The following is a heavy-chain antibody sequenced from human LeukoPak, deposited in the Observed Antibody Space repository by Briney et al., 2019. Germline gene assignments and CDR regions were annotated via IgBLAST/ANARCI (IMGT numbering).Heavy chain of an antibody. Sequence: SETLSLTCAVYGGSFSGYYWSWIRQPPGKGLEWIGEINHSGSTNYNPSLKSRVTISVDTSKNQFSLKLSSVTAADTAVYYCARDKGYSSSWLENDAFDIWGQGTMVTVSS. J-gene: IGHJ3*02. D-gene: IGHD6-13*01. CDR1: GGSFSGYY. CDR3: ARDKGYSSSWLENDAFDI. V-gene: IGHV4-34*01. CDR2: INHSGST.